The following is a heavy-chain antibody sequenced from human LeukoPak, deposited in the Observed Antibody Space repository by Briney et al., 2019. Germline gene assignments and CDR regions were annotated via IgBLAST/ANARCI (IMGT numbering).Heavy chain of an antibody. CDR3: ARGTSSGNSNWFDP. J-gene: IGHJ5*02. CDR2: FNPNSGGT. CDR1: GGTFSSYA. D-gene: IGHD4-23*01. V-gene: IGHV1-2*06. Sequence: ASVKVSCKASGGTFSSYAISWVRQAPGQGLEWMGRFNPNSGGTNYAQKFQDRVTMTRDTSISTAYMELSRLRSDDTAVYYRARGTSSGNSNWFDPWGQGTLVTVSS.